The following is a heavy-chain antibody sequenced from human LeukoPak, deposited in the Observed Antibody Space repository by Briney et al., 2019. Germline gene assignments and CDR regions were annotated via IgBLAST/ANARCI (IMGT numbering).Heavy chain of an antibody. J-gene: IGHJ4*02. CDR1: GYTFTGYY. D-gene: IGHD2-21*02. CDR2: INPNSGGT. V-gene: IGHV1-2*02. CDR3: ASDPTPWCGGDCYPDGQVYLGY. Sequence: GASVKVSCKASGYTFTGYYMHWVRRAPGQGLEWMGWINPNSGGTNYAQKFQGRVTMTRDTSISTAYMELSRLRSDDTAVYYCASDPTPWCGGDCYPDGQVYLGYWGQGTLVTVSS.